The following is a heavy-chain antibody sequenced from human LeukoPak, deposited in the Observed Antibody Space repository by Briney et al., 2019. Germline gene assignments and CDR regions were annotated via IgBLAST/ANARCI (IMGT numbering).Heavy chain of an antibody. V-gene: IGHV1-24*01. CDR3: ARDGGYSGYDANYYYYYMDV. D-gene: IGHD5-12*01. CDR1: GYTLTELS. Sequence: ASVKVSCKVSGYTLTELSMHWVRQAPGKGLEWMGGFDPEDGETIYAQKFRGRVTITADKSTSTAYMELSSLRSEDTAVYYCARDGGYSGYDANYYYYYMDVWGKGTTVTVSS. J-gene: IGHJ6*03. CDR2: FDPEDGET.